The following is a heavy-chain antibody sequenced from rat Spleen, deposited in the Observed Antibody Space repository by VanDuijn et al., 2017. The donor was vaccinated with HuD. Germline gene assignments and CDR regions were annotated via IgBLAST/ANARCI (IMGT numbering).Heavy chain of an antibody. V-gene: IGHV5-25*01. CDR3: ARHLHPLYFDY. Sequence: EVQLVESGGGLVQPGRSLKLSCAASGFTFSYYDMAWVRQAPTKGLEWVASISPSGGSTSYRDSVKGRFTVSRNNAKSTLYLQMGSLRSEDTATYFCARHLHPLYFDYWGQGVMVTVSS. J-gene: IGHJ2*01. CDR2: ISPSGGST. CDR1: GFTFSYYD. D-gene: IGHD3-8*01.